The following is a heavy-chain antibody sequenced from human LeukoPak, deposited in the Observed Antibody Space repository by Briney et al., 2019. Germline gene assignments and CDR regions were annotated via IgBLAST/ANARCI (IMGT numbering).Heavy chain of an antibody. CDR1: GGSIICYY. CDR3: ARVHPDGYSAY. D-gene: IGHD5-24*01. V-gene: IGHV4-59*01. Sequence: SETLSLNCTVSGGSIICYYWSWIRQPPGKGLEWIGYIHYSGSTKYNPSLKSRVTISVDTSNNHFPLKLSSVTAADTAVYFCARVHPDGYSAYWGQGTLVTVPS. J-gene: IGHJ4*02. CDR2: IHYSGST.